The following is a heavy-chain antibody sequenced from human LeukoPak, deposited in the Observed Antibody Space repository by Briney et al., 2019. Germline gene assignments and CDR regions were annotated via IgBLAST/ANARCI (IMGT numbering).Heavy chain of an antibody. J-gene: IGHJ4*02. D-gene: IGHD3-16*01. CDR2: IYYSGST. V-gene: IGHV4-59*01. Sequence: SETLSLTCTVSGASIRSYYWSWVRQPPGKGLEWIGHIYYSGSTNYNSSLESRITISVDTSKNHFSLNLTSATAADTAIYYCARTSSYDYYSFDYWGQGTLVTVSS. CDR1: GASIRSYY. CDR3: ARTSSYDYYSFDY.